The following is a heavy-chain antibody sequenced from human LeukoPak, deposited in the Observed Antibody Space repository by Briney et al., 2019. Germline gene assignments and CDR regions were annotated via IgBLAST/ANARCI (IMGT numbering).Heavy chain of an antibody. CDR1: GGSFSGYY. CDR2: INYSGST. J-gene: IGHJ4*02. Sequence: SETLSLTCAVYGGSFSGYYWSWIRQPPGKGLEWIGEINYSGSTNYNPSLKSRVTISVDTSKNQFSLKLSSVTAADTAVYYCARGKMRQQLVPYYFDYWGQGTLVTVSS. CDR3: ARGKMRQQLVPYYFDY. D-gene: IGHD6-13*01. V-gene: IGHV4-34*01.